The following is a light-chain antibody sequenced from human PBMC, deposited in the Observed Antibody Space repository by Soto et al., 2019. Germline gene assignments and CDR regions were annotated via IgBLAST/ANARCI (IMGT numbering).Light chain of an antibody. CDR1: SSDVGTYNY. V-gene: IGLV2-14*01. CDR2: EVT. J-gene: IGLJ1*01. CDR3: SSYTGSSTLYV. Sequence: QSALTQPASVSGSPGQSITISCTGTSSDVGTYNYVSWHQQHPGKAPKVMIYEVTYRPSGVSNRFSGSKSGNTASLTISGLQAEDEAEYYCSSYTGSSTLYVFGTGTKVTVL.